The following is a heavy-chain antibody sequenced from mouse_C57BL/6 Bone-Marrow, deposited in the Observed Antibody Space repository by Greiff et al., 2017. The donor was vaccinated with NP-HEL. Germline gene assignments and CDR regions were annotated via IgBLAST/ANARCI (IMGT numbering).Heavy chain of an antibody. CDR1: GYTFSDSY. D-gene: IGHD1-1*01. V-gene: IGHV1-75*01. Sequence: VKLMEPGPAPLKPGAPGKISRKTPGYTFSDSYINCVKQRPGQGLARIGWIFPGSGSAYYNEKIRGKPTLPVDDPSRTAYMLLSSVTSEDSAVYFGARGITTVAYFDYWGQGATLTGFS. CDR2: IFPGSGSA. J-gene: IGHJ2*01. CDR3: ARGITTVAYFDY.